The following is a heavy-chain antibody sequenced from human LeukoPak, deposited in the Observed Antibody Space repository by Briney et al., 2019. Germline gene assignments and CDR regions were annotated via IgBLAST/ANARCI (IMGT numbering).Heavy chain of an antibody. CDR1: EFTFSRHS. CDR2: ISSSSDFI. J-gene: IGHJ6*02. CDR3: ARDRRVGDFETIYGMDV. Sequence: GGSLRLSCAASEFTFSRHSMNWVRQAPGKGLEWVSSISSSSDFIYYADSVKGRFTISRDNAKNSLYLQMSRLRAEDTAVYYCARDRRVGDFETIYGMDVWGQGTTVSVSS. D-gene: IGHD3-10*01. V-gene: IGHV3-21*01.